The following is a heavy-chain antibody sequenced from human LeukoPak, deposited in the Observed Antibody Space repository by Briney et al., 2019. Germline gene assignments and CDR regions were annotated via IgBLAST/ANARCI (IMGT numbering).Heavy chain of an antibody. D-gene: IGHD6-13*01. CDR1: GGSISSSSYY. CDR2: IYYSGST. V-gene: IGHV4-39*01. Sequence: PSETLSLTCTVSGGSISSSSYYWGWIRQPPGKGLEWIGSIYYSGSTYYNPSLKSRVTTSVDTSKNQFSLKLSSVTAADTAVYYCARQPLFAGTWGFDPWGQGTLVTVSS. J-gene: IGHJ5*02. CDR3: ARQPLFAGTWGFDP.